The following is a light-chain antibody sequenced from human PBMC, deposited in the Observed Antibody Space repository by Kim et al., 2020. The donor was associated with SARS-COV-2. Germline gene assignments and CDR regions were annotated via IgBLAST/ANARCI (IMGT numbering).Light chain of an antibody. Sequence: PGRKTTSSCSGPNPNSGNNYVSWYQHVPETAPQLLIYDNDKLPAGVPHRFSGSKSGTSATLDITGLQTGDEAVYYCGTWDVSLSVLFGGGTRLTVL. J-gene: IGLJ2*01. V-gene: IGLV1-51*01. CDR2: DND. CDR1: NPNSGNNY. CDR3: GTWDVSLSVL.